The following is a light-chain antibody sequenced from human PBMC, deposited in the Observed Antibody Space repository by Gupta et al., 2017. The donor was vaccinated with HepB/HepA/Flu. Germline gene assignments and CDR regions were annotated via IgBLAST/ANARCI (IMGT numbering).Light chain of an antibody. CDR3: SSDTSRGTWV. CDR2: EVS. V-gene: IGLV2-18*02. Sequence: QSALTQPPSVSGSPGQSVAISCTATNSDVGSYNRVSWYQQSPGTAHKVMIYEVSKRPAGVPDGFSGSKAGNTASLTISGRKEEDEAYYYCSSDTSRGTWVFGGGTKVTVL. CDR1: NSDVGSYNR. J-gene: IGLJ3*02.